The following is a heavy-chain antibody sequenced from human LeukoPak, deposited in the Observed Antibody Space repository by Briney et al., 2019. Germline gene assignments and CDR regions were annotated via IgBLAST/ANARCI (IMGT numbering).Heavy chain of an antibody. CDR3: ARENNYYDSSGLGYFDY. Sequence: SETLSLTCTVSGGSISSYYWSWIRQPPGKGLEWIGYIYYSGSTNYNPSLKSRVTISVDTSKNQFSLKLSSVTAADTAVYYCARENNYYDSSGLGYFDYWGQGTLVTASS. D-gene: IGHD3-22*01. CDR2: IYYSGST. J-gene: IGHJ4*02. V-gene: IGHV4-59*01. CDR1: GGSISSYY.